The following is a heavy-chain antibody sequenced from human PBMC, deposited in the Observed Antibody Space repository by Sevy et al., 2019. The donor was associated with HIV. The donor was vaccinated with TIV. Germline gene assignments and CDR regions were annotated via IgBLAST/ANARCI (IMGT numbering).Heavy chain of an antibody. CDR3: ARAGGIMAAAGTGDYYMDV. CDR2: IIPIFGTA. D-gene: IGHD6-13*01. J-gene: IGHJ6*03. V-gene: IGHV1-69*13. CDR1: GGTFSSYG. Sequence: ASVKVSCKASGGTFSSYGISWVRQAPGQGLEWMGRIIPIFGTANYAQKFQGRVTITADESTSTTYMELSSLRSEDTAVYYCARAGGIMAAAGTGDYYMDVWGKGTTVTVSS.